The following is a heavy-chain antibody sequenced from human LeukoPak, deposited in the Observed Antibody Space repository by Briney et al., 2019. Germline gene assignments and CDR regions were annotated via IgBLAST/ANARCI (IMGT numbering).Heavy chain of an antibody. J-gene: IGHJ5*02. V-gene: IGHV4-31*03. Sequence: PSQTLSLTCTVSGGSISSGGYYWSWIRQHPGKGLEWIGYIYYSGSTYYNPSLKSRVTISVDTSKNQFSLKLTSVTAADTAVYYCARSRYSDPPVGFDPWGQGTLVTVSS. CDR1: GGSISSGGYY. D-gene: IGHD5-12*01. CDR2: IYYSGST. CDR3: ARSRYSDPPVGFDP.